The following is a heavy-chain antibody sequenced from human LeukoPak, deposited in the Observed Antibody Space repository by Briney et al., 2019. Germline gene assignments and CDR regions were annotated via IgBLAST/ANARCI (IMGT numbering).Heavy chain of an antibody. V-gene: IGHV4-59*08. D-gene: IGHD3/OR15-3a*01. CDR3: AKIGRSEPDY. CDR1: GGSIGSNY. Sequence: SETLSLTCTVSGGSIGSNYWTWIRQPPGKGLEYIGYIYYTGGTNYNPSLKSRVTISLDTSKKQFSLKLSSVTAADTAVYYCAKIGRSEPDYWGQGTLVTVSS. J-gene: IGHJ4*02. CDR2: IYYTGGT.